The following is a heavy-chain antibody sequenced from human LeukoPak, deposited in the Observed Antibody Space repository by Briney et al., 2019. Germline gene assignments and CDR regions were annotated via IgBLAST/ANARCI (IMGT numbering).Heavy chain of an antibody. D-gene: IGHD3-10*01. Sequence: GGSLRLSCAVSGITLCNYAMSCVRQAPGKGLDRVAGFSGRGGGTNYADSVKCRFTFSRDNAKNTLYLQMNSLRAEDTAVYFCAKRGVVIRVILIGFHKEAYYFDSWGQGALVTVSS. V-gene: IGHV3-23*01. CDR2: FSGRGGGT. J-gene: IGHJ4*02. CDR3: AKRGVVIRVILIGFHKEAYYFDS. CDR1: GITLCNYA.